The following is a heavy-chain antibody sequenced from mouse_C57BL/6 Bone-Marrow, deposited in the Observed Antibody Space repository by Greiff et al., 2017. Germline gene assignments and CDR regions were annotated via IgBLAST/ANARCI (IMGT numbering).Heavy chain of an antibody. V-gene: IGHV1-54*01. CDR2: INPGSGGT. CDR1: GYAFTNYL. CDR3: ARSLGSLFAY. D-gene: IGHD6-1*01. J-gene: IGHJ3*01. Sequence: QVQLQQPGAELVRPGTSVKVSCKASGYAFTNYLIEWVKQRPGQGLEWIGVINPGSGGTNYNEKFKGKATLTADKSSSTAYMQLSSLTSEDSAVXFCARSLGSLFAYWGQGTLVTVSA.